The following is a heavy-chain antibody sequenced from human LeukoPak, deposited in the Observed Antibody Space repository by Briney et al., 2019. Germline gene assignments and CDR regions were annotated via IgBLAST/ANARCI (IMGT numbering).Heavy chain of an antibody. CDR3: ARESYSSSWGGGVDY. CDR2: INHSGST. D-gene: IGHD6-13*01. Sequence: SETLSLTCAVYGGSFSGYYWSWIRQPPGKGLEWIGEINHSGSTNYNPFLKSRVTISVDTSKNQFSLKLSSVTAADTAVYYCARESYSSSWGGGVDYWGQGTLVTVSS. CDR1: GGSFSGYY. V-gene: IGHV4-34*01. J-gene: IGHJ4*02.